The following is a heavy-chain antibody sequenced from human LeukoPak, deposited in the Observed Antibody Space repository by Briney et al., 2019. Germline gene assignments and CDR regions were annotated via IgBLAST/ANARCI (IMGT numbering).Heavy chain of an antibody. CDR3: ARDAEMATPYYYAMDV. CDR1: GGSISGYS. D-gene: IGHD5-24*01. J-gene: IGHJ6*02. CDR2: IYHSGFT. V-gene: IGHV4-59*01. Sequence: SETLSITCTVSGGSISGYSWNWIRQPPGKGLEWIGFIYHSGFTSYNPSLKSRVTMSVDTSRNQFSLKLRSVTAADTAVYYCARDAEMATPYYYAMDVWGQGNTVTVSS.